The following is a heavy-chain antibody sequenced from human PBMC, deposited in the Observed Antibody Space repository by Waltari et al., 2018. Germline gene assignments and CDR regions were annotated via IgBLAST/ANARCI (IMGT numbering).Heavy chain of an antibody. J-gene: IGHJ3*02. Sequence: QVQLVQSGAEVKKPGSSVKVSCKASGGTFSSYTISWLRPAPGQGLEWMGRIIPILGIANYAQKFQGRVTITADKSTSTAYMELSSLRSEDTAVYYCARGEAVAGQKANDAFDIWGQGTMVTVSS. D-gene: IGHD6-19*01. CDR2: IIPILGIA. CDR1: GGTFSSYT. CDR3: ARGEAVAGQKANDAFDI. V-gene: IGHV1-69*02.